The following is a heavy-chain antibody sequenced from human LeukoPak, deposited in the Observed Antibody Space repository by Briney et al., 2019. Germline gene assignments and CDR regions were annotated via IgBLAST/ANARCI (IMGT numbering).Heavy chain of an antibody. J-gene: IGHJ6*02. CDR2: ISYSGST. Sequence: PSETLSLTCTVSGDSISSSFWSWLRQPPGKGLEWIGYISYSGSTNYNPSLKSRVTISVDMSKNQFSLKLSSVTAADTAVYYCATSRGCGGYGLDVWGQGTTVTVS. V-gene: IGHV4-59*01. CDR3: ATSRGCGGYGLDV. D-gene: IGHD6-19*01. CDR1: GDSISSSF.